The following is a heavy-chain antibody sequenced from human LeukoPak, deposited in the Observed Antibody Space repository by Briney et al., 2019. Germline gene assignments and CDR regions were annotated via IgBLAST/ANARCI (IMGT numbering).Heavy chain of an antibody. J-gene: IGHJ4*02. CDR1: GFTFSNYG. D-gene: IGHD3-3*01. Sequence: PGGSLRLSCVASGFTFSNYGMIWVRQAPGKGLEWVSAITGSGGSTYYADSATGRFTISRDNSENTLYLQMNSLRAEDTALYYCAKTKGDYEYWSGYYKYYFDYWGQGTLVTVSS. V-gene: IGHV3-23*01. CDR2: ITGSGGST. CDR3: AKTKGDYEYWSGYYKYYFDY.